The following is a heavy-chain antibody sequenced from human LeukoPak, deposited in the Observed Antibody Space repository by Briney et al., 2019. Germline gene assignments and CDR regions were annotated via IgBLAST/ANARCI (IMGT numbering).Heavy chain of an antibody. CDR3: ARGGSYLSAFDI. CDR1: GFPFSDYV. Sequence: PGGSLRLSCAASGFPFSDYVMHWVRQAPGKGLEWVSVIRYDGNNKYYADSVKGRFTISRDNSKNTLYLQMNSLRAEDTAVYYCARGGSYLSAFDIWGQGTMVTVSS. V-gene: IGHV3-33*01. D-gene: IGHD1-26*01. CDR2: IRYDGNNK. J-gene: IGHJ3*02.